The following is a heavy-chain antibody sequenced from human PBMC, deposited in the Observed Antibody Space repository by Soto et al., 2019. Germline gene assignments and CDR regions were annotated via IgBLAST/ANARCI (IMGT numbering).Heavy chain of an antibody. D-gene: IGHD3-10*01. Sequence: GESLKISCKGSGYSFTSYWIGWVRQMPGKGLEWMGIIYPGDSDTRYSPSFQGQVTISADKSISTAYLQWSSLKASDTAMYYCARLGGSVRHYYYGMDVWGQGTTVTVSS. CDR1: GYSFTSYW. V-gene: IGHV5-51*01. CDR3: ARLGGSVRHYYYGMDV. J-gene: IGHJ6*02. CDR2: IYPGDSDT.